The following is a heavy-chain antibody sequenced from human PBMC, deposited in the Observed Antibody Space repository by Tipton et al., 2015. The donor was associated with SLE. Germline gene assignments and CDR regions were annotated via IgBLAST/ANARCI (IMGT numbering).Heavy chain of an antibody. CDR2: IYTSGST. D-gene: IGHD3-22*01. J-gene: IGHJ4*02. V-gene: IGHV4-4*07. CDR3: ARESGEWRGNYYSGGFDY. Sequence: TLSLTCTVSGGSISSYYWSWIRQPAGKGLEWIGRIYTSGSTNYNPSLKSRVTMSVDTSKNQFSLKLSSVTAADTAVYYCARESGEWRGNYYSGGFDYWGQGTLVTVSS. CDR1: GGSISSYY.